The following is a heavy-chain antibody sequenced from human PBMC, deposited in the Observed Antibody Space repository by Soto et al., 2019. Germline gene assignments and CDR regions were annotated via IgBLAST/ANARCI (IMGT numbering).Heavy chain of an antibody. J-gene: IGHJ4*02. D-gene: IGHD6-6*01. CDR3: ASSSSSSYFDY. CDR2: IYSGGST. V-gene: IGHV3-66*01. CDR1: GFTVSSNY. Sequence: EVQLVESGGGLVQPGGSLRLSCAASGFTVSSNYMSWVRQAPGKGLEWVSVIYSGGSTYYADSVKGRFTISRDNSKNTLYLQMNSLRAEDTAVYYCASSSSSSYFDYWGQGTLVTVSS.